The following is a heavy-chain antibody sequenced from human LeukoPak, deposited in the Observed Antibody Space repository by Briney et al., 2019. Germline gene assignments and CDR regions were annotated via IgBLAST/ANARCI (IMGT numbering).Heavy chain of an antibody. V-gene: IGHV3-7*01. CDR1: GFTFSNYW. CDR3: ARVFDSSGRDAFDI. Sequence: GGSLRLSCAASGFTFSNYWMSWVRQAPGKGLEWVANIKQDGSEKYYVDSVKGRFTISRDNAKNSLYLQMNSLRAEDTDVYYCARVFDSSGRDAFDIWGQGTMVTVSS. J-gene: IGHJ3*02. D-gene: IGHD3-22*01. CDR2: IKQDGSEK.